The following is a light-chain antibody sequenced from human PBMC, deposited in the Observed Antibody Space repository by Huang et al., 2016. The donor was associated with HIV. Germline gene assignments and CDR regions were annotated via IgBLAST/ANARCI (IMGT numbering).Light chain of an antibody. CDR2: GAS. J-gene: IGKJ2*01. CDR3: QQYNNWPPVT. V-gene: IGKV3D-15*01. Sequence: EVVMTQSPATLSVSPGERATLSCRASQSVSSNLAWYQQKPCQAPRLLIYGASTRATGIPARFSGSGSGTEFTLTISSLQSEDFAVYYCQQYNNWPPVTFGQGTKLEIK. CDR1: QSVSSN.